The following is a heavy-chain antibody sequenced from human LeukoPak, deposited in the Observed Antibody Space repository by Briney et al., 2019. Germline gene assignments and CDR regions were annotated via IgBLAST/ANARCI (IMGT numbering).Heavy chain of an antibody. CDR2: IYPGDSDT. J-gene: IGHJ6*02. CDR1: GYSFTSYW. Sequence: GESLKISCKGSGYSFTSYWIGWVRQMPGKGPEWMGIIYPGDSDTRYSPSFQGQVTISADKSISTAYLQWSSLKASDTAMYYCARLRYSYGYYYYGMDVWGQGTTVTVSS. CDR3: ARLRYSYGYYYYGMDV. D-gene: IGHD5-18*01. V-gene: IGHV5-51*01.